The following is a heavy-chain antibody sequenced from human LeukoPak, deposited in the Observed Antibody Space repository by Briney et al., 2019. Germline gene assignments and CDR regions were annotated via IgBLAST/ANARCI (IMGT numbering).Heavy chain of an antibody. J-gene: IGHJ4*02. V-gene: IGHV1-69*04. D-gene: IGHD1-7*01. Sequence: PVKVSCKASGGTFSSYAISWVRQAPGQGLEWMGRIIPILGIANYAQKFQGRVTITADKSTSTAYMELSSLRSEDTAVYYCARDVLTGTTGYWGQGTLVTVSS. CDR2: IIPILGIA. CDR3: ARDVLTGTTGY. CDR1: GGTFSSYA.